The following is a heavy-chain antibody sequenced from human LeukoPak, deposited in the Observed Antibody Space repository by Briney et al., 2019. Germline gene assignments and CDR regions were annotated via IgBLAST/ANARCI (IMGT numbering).Heavy chain of an antibody. Sequence: GRSLRLSCAASGFTLSSNGMHWVRQAPGKGLEWVAVISYDGSSRNYADSVKGRFTVSRDNSKNTMYLQMNSLRAEDTAVYYCAKVRGSGYYPPFDYWGQGTLVTVSS. J-gene: IGHJ4*02. CDR2: ISYDGSSR. D-gene: IGHD3-22*01. CDR1: GFTLSSNG. V-gene: IGHV3-30*18. CDR3: AKVRGSGYYPPFDY.